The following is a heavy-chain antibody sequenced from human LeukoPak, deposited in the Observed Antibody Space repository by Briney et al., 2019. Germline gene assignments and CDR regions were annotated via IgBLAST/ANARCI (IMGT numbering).Heavy chain of an antibody. CDR3: ARDYDKGYWYFDL. Sequence: SETLSLTCSVSGGSISSSLYFWGWIRQPPGKGLEWIGNIYYTGTTYYKPSFNSRVTILVDTSKKQFSLKLSSVTAADTAVYYCARDYDKGYWYFDLWGRGTLVTVSS. D-gene: IGHD5-12*01. CDR2: IYYTGTT. J-gene: IGHJ2*01. V-gene: IGHV4-39*07. CDR1: GGSISSSLYF.